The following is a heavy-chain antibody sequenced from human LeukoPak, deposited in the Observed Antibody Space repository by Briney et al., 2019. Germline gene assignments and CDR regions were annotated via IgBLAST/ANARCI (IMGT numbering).Heavy chain of an antibody. CDR2: IIPIFGTA. J-gene: IGHJ4*02. V-gene: IGHV1-69*06. CDR1: GGTFSSYA. CDR3: ARSYDSSGRYFDY. Sequence: ASVKVSCKASGGTFSSYAISWVRQAPGQGLEWMGGIIPIFGTANYAQKFQGRVTITADKSTSTAYMELSSLRSEDTAVYYCARSYDSSGRYFDYRGQGTLVTISS. D-gene: IGHD3-22*01.